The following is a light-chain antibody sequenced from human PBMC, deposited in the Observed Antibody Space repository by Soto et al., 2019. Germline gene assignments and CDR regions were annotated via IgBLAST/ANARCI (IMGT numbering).Light chain of an antibody. V-gene: IGKV1-27*01. Sequence: DIQMTQSPSSLSASVGDRVTITYRASLGISNDSAWYQQKPGKVPKLLIYAASTLQSGVPSRFSGSGSGTDFTLTISSLQPEDVATYYCQKYNSAPQTFGQGTKVEIK. J-gene: IGKJ1*01. CDR3: QKYNSAPQT. CDR1: LGISND. CDR2: AAS.